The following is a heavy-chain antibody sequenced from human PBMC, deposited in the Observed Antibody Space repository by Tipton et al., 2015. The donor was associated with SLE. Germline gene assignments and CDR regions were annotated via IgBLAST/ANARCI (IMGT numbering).Heavy chain of an antibody. CDR1: GYTFTNYG. CDR2: ISGYNDNT. Sequence: QLVQSGAEVKKPGASVKVSCKASGYTFTNYGISWVRQAPGQGLEWMGWISGYNDNTHYAQKLQGRVTLTTDTSTSTAYMELRSLRSDDTAVYYCTRDLKVNTAMSDYWYFDLWGRGTLVTGSS. V-gene: IGHV1-18*01. CDR3: TRDLKVNTAMSDYWYFDL. J-gene: IGHJ2*01. D-gene: IGHD5-18*01.